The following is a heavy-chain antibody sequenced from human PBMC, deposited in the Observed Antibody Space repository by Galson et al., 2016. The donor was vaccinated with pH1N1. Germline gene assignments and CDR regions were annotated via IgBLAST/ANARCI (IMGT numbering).Heavy chain of an antibody. D-gene: IGHD3-10*01. V-gene: IGHV3-7*01. CDR2: IKPDGSEI. J-gene: IGHJ4*02. CDR3: AAGRDGAGFDS. CDR1: EFTFSTYW. Sequence: SLRLSCAASEFTFSTYWMNWVRQAPGEGLEWVANIKPDGSEIYYVDSVRGRFTISGDNAKKSVFLQMNGLRADDTAVYYCAAGRDGAGFDSWGQGTLVTVSS.